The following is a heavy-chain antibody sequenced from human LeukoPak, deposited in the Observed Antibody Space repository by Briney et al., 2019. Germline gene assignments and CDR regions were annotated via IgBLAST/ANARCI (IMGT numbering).Heavy chain of an antibody. D-gene: IGHD3-3*02. J-gene: IGHJ5*02. CDR3: ARAIFEDFNWFDP. Sequence: ASVKVSCKASGGTFSSYAISWVRQAPGQGLEWMGGIIPIFGTANYAQKFQGRVTITADESTSTAYMELSSLRSEDTAVYYCARAIFEDFNWFDPWGQGTLVTVSS. CDR1: GGTFSSYA. CDR2: IIPIFGTA. V-gene: IGHV1-69*13.